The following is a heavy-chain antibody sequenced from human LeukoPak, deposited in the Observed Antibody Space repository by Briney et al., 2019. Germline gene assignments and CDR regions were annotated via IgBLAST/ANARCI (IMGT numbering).Heavy chain of an antibody. D-gene: IGHD5-24*01. J-gene: IGHJ4*02. V-gene: IGHV3-30*14. Sequence: QSGGSLRLSCAASGFTFSSYAMHWVRQAPGKGLEWVAVISYDGSNKYYADSVKGRFTISRDNSKNTLYLQMNSLRAEDTAVYYCASDSVEMATGCWGQGTLVTVSS. CDR1: GFTFSSYA. CDR3: ASDSVEMATGC. CDR2: ISYDGSNK.